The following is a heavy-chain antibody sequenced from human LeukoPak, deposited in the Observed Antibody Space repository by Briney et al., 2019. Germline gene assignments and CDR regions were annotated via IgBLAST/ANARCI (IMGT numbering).Heavy chain of an antibody. J-gene: IGHJ4*02. CDR3: ARANTPFADY. Sequence: GSLRLSCAASGFTFSSYDMQWVRQAPGKGLEWVAVISYDGSNKYYADSVKGRFAISRDNSKNTVYLQMNSLRVEDTAVYYCARANTPFADYWGQGTLVTVSS. D-gene: IGHD2-2*02. V-gene: IGHV3-30*09. CDR1: GFTFSSYD. CDR2: ISYDGSNK.